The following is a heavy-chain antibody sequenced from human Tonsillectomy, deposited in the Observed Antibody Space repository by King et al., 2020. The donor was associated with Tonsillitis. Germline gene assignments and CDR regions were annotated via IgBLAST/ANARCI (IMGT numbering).Heavy chain of an antibody. V-gene: IGHV4-39*07. Sequence: QLQESGPGLVKPSETLSLTCTVSGGSISSSSYYWGWIRQPPGKGLEWIGSIYYSGSTYYNPSLKSRVTISVDTSKNQFSLKLSSVTAADTAVYYCARVGNGGSSPRYFDYWGQGTLVTVSS. CDR2: IYYSGST. CDR3: ARVGNGGSSPRYFDY. CDR1: GGSISSSSYY. D-gene: IGHD1-26*01. J-gene: IGHJ4*02.